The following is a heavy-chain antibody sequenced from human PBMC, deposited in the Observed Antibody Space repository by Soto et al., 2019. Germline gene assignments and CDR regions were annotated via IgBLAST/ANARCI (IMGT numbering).Heavy chain of an antibody. J-gene: IGHJ4*02. V-gene: IGHV3-23*01. CDR3: ARDWTIFDILAGYRN. CDR2: ISGSGGST. Sequence: EVQLLESGGGLVQPGGSLRLSCAASGFTFSSYAMSWVRQAPGKGLEWVSAISGSGGSTYYADSVKGRFTISRDNFNNTLYLQMNSLRVEYTAVYYCARDWTIFDILAGYRNWGQGTLVTVS. CDR1: GFTFSSYA. D-gene: IGHD3-9*01.